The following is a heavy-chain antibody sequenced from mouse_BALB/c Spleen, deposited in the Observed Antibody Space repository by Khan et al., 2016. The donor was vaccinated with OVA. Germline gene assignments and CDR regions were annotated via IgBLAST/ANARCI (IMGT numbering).Heavy chain of an antibody. J-gene: IGHJ3*01. CDR2: INSDGYYT. CDR3: ASYLTGSFAY. Sequence: EVELVESGGDLMKPGGSLKLSCAASGFTFSTYGMSWVRQTPDKRLEWVATINSDGYYTYYPDSVQGRFTISRNNAKNTLYLQMSNLKSEDTAMYYCASYLTGSFAYWGQGTLVTVSA. D-gene: IGHD4-1*01. V-gene: IGHV5-6*01. CDR1: GFTFSTYG.